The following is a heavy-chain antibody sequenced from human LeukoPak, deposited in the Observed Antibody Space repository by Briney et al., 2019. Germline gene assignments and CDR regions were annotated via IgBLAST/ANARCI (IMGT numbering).Heavy chain of an antibody. CDR1: GGSISSYY. V-gene: IGHV4-59*01. CDR2: IYYSGST. D-gene: IGHD6-13*01. J-gene: IGHJ4*02. CDR3: ARDLGSSWFDY. Sequence: TASETLSLTCTVSGGSISSYYWSWIRQPPGKGLEWIGYIYYSGSTNYNPSLKSRVTISVDTSKNQFSLKLSSVTAADTAVYYRARDLGSSWFDYWGQGTLVTVSS.